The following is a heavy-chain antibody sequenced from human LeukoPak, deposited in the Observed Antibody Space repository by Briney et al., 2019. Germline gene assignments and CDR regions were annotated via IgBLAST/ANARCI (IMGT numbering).Heavy chain of an antibody. CDR2: IYHSGST. Sequence: PSETLSLTCAVYGGSFSGYYWSWIRQPPGKGLEWIGYIYHSGSTYYNPSLKSRVTISVDRSKNQFSLKLSSVTAADTAVYYCARGTRSYYDFWSGYPTNWFDPWGQGTLVTVSS. CDR1: GGSFSGYY. J-gene: IGHJ5*02. CDR3: ARGTRSYYDFWSGYPTNWFDP. D-gene: IGHD3-3*01. V-gene: IGHV4-34*01.